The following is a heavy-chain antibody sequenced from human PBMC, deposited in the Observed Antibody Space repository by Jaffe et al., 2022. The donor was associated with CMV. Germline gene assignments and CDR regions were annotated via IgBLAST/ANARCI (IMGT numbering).Heavy chain of an antibody. J-gene: IGHJ4*02. CDR1: GGSVSSGSYY. Sequence: QVQLQESGPGLVKPSETLSLTCTVSGGSVSSGSYYWSWIRQPPGKGLEWIGYIYYSGSTNYNPSLKSRVTISVDTSKNQFSLKLSSVTAADTAVYYCARGRVVPAAIYYWGQGTLVTVSS. D-gene: IGHD2-2*01. V-gene: IGHV4-61*01. CDR2: IYYSGST. CDR3: ARGRVVPAAIYY.